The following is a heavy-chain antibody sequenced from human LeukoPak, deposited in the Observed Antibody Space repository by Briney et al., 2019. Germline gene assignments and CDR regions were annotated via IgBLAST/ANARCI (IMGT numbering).Heavy chain of an antibody. D-gene: IGHD1-26*01. CDR1: GGSISSGDYY. CDR3: AIVGGSYFSGAFDI. Sequence: SETLSLTCTVSGGSISSGDYYWSWIRQPPGKGLEWIGRIYTSGSTNYNPSLKSRVTMSVDTSKNQFSLRLSSVTAADTAVYYCAIVGGSYFSGAFDIWGQGTMVTVSS. CDR2: IYTSGST. V-gene: IGHV4-61*02. J-gene: IGHJ3*02.